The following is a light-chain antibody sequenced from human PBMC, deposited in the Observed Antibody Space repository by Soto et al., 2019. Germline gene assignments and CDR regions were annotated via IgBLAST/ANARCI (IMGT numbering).Light chain of an antibody. CDR2: GNI. Sequence: QAVVTQPPSVSGAPGQRVTISCTGSSSNIGAGYGVHWYQQLPGTAPKLLIYGNINRPSGVPDRFSGSKSGTSASLAITGLQAEDEADYYCQSYDSSLSGWVFGGGTQLTVL. J-gene: IGLJ3*02. CDR1: SSNIGAGYG. V-gene: IGLV1-40*01. CDR3: QSYDSSLSGWV.